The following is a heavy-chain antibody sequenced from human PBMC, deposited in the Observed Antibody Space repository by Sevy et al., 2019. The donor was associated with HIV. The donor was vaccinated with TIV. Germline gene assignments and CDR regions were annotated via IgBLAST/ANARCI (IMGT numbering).Heavy chain of an antibody. Sequence: SETLSLTCTVSGGSISSYYWSWIRQPAGKGLEWIGRIYTSGSTNYNPSLKSRVTMSVDTYKNQFSLKLSSVTAADTAVYYCAREVVVVPAARRGIQHYYYYGMDVWGQGTTVTVSS. CDR3: AREVVVVPAARRGIQHYYYYGMDV. CDR2: IYTSGST. V-gene: IGHV4-4*07. J-gene: IGHJ6*02. D-gene: IGHD2-2*01. CDR1: GGSISSYY.